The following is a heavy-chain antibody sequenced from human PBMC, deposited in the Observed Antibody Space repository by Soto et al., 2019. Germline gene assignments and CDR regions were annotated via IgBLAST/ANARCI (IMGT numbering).Heavy chain of an antibody. CDR3: ARGSSSGYSYGLVLGYYGMDV. Sequence: SVKVSCKASGGTFSSYAISWVRQAPGQGLEWMGGIIPIFGTANYAQKFQGRVTITADKSTSTAYMELSGLRSEDTAVYYCARGSSSGYSYGLVLGYYGMDVWGQGTTVTVSS. CDR1: GGTFSSYA. V-gene: IGHV1-69*06. J-gene: IGHJ6*02. D-gene: IGHD5-18*01. CDR2: IIPIFGTA.